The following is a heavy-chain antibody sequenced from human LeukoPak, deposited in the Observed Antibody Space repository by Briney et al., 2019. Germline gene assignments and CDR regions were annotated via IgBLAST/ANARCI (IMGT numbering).Heavy chain of an antibody. D-gene: IGHD2-15*01. CDR2: ISGSGGST. Sequence: GGSLRLSCAASGFTFSSYAMSCVRQAPAKGLEWVSAISGSGGSTYYADSVKGRFTISRDNSKNTLYMQMNSLRAEDTAVYYCAKEDIPNIVVAPSEGYWGQGTLVTVSS. J-gene: IGHJ4*02. CDR3: AKEDIPNIVVAPSEGY. V-gene: IGHV3-23*01. CDR1: GFTFSSYA.